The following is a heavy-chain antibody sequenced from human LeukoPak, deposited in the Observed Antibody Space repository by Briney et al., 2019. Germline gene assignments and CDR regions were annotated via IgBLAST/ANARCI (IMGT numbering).Heavy chain of an antibody. J-gene: IGHJ5*02. D-gene: IGHD2-2*01. CDR1: GYTFTSYD. Sequence: PGAPVKVSCKASGYTFTSYDINWVRQATGQGLEWMGWMNPNSGNTGYAQKFQGRVTITRNTSISTAYMELSSLRSEDTAVYYCARTGYCSSTSCRNWFDPWGQGTLVTVSS. CDR2: MNPNSGNT. CDR3: ARTGYCSSTSCRNWFDP. V-gene: IGHV1-8*03.